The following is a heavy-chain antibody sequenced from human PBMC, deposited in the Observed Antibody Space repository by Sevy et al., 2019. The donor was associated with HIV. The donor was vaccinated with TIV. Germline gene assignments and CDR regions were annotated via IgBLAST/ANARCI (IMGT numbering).Heavy chain of an antibody. V-gene: IGHV3-9*01. J-gene: IGHJ4*02. CDR2: ISWNSGRI. D-gene: IGHD3-22*01. CDR1: GFTFEDYA. Sequence: GGSLRLSCAASGFTFEDYALHWVRQVPGKGLEWVSVISWNSGRIGYADSVKGRFTISRDNAKNSLYLQMNSLRAEDTAFYYCAKDSYYDSSGYFDAWGQGTLVTVSS. CDR3: AKDSYYDSSGYFDA.